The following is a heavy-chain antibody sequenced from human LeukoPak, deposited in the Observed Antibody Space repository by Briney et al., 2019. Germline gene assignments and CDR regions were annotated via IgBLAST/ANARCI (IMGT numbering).Heavy chain of an antibody. J-gene: IGHJ4*02. V-gene: IGHV4-31*03. CDR1: GGSISSGGYY. CDR3: ASGVGGGDCCFDY. D-gene: IGHD2-21*02. CDR2: IYYSGST. Sequence: PSETLSLTCTVSGGSISSGGYYWSWIRQHPGKGLEWIGYIYYSGSTYYNPSLKSRVTISVDTSKNQFSLKLSSVTAADTAVYYCASGVGGGDCCFDYWGQGTLVTVSS.